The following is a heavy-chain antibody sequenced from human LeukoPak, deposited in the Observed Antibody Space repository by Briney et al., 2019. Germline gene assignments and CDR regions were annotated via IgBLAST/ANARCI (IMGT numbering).Heavy chain of an antibody. J-gene: IGHJ6*04. D-gene: IGHD1-26*01. CDR3: AKDLGPLYSGRSG. CDR2: ITGSGGST. Sequence: GGSLRLSCAASGFTFSSYAMSWVRQAPGKGLEWVSAITGSGGSTYYADSAKGRFTISRDNSKNTLYLQMNSLRAEDTAVFYCAKDLGPLYSGRSGWGKGTTVTVSS. CDR1: GFTFSSYA. V-gene: IGHV3-23*01.